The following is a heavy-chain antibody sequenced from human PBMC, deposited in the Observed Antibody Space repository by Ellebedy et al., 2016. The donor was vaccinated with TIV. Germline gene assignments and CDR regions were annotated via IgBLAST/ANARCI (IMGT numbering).Heavy chain of an antibody. CDR2: IFYSGDT. V-gene: IGHV4-59*01. D-gene: IGHD3-16*01. J-gene: IGHJ6*02. CDR3: VRFDYDVEGYYGLDV. CDR1: GGSISRYS. Sequence: SETLSLXXSVSGGSISRYSWTWIRQHLGKGLEWIGYIFYSGDTKYNPSLESRVTMSVDTSKNQFSLTLRSVTAADTAVYYCVRFDYDVEGYYGLDVWGRGTTVTVSS.